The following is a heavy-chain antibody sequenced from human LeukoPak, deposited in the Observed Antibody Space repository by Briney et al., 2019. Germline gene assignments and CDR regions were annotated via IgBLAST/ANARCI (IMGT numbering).Heavy chain of an antibody. D-gene: IGHD4-11*01. J-gene: IGHJ4*02. CDR1: GGSFSGYY. V-gene: IGHV4-34*01. CDR3: ASGGTVRAFDY. Sequence: PSETLSLTCAAYGGSFSGYYWSWIRQPPGKGLQWIGEINHSGSTNYNPSLKSRVTISVDTSKNQFSLKLSSVTAADTAVYYCASGGTVRAFDYWGQGTLVTVSS. CDR2: INHSGST.